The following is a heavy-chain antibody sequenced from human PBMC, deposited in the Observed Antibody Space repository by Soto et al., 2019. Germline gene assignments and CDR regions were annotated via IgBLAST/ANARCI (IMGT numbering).Heavy chain of an antibody. CDR3: AREAASGSYYGY. V-gene: IGHV1-3*01. J-gene: IGHJ4*02. CDR1: GYTFTSYA. CDR2: INAGNGNT. Sequence: ASVKVSCKASGYTFTSYAMHWVRQAPGQRLEWMGWINAGNGNTKYSQKFQGRVTITRDTSASTAYMELSSLRSEDTAVYYCAREAASGSYYGYWGQGTLVTVSS. D-gene: IGHD1-26*01.